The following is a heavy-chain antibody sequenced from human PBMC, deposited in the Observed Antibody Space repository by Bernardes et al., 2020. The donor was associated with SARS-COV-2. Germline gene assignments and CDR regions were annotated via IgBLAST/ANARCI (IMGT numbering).Heavy chain of an antibody. V-gene: IGHV4-34*01. J-gene: IGHJ2*01. CDR3: ARVVWGIWYFDL. CDR1: GGSLSGYY. CDR2: INYSGST. D-gene: IGHD3-16*01. Sequence: SETLSLTCAVNGGSLSGYYWNWIRQPPGKGLEWIGEINYSGSTNYNPSLKSRVTISVDTSKNQFSLKLTSVTAADTAVYYCARVVWGIWYFDLWGRGTLVTVSS.